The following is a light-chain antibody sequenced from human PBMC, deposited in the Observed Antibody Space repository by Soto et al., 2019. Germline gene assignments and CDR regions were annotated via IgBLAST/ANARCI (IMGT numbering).Light chain of an antibody. V-gene: IGLV2-11*01. CDR3: WSFAGLYAWA. CDR1: NSDLGSYNY. J-gene: IGLJ2*01. Sequence: QSALTQPRSVAGSPGQSVTISCTGTNSDLGSYNYISWYQQRPGNAPKLMIYDISKRPSGVPDRFSVSKSGNTASLTISGLQVEEEAEYHCWSFAGLYAWAFGGGTKVTVL. CDR2: DIS.